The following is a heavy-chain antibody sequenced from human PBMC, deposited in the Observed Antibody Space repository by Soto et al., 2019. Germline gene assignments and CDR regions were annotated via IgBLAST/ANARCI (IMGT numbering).Heavy chain of an antibody. CDR1: GFTFNSHG. J-gene: IGHJ6*02. CDR2: ISYEGSNN. V-gene: IGHV3-30*03. D-gene: IGHD2-2*01. Sequence: QVQLVEAGGGVVQPGRSLRLSCGASGFTFNSHGMHWGRQAPGKRLEWVAVISYEGSNNFYAESVKGRFTISRDNSKNTLYLQMNSLRREDTAVYYCARGAEYQLLSRDYFYGMDVWGQGTTVTVSS. CDR3: ARGAEYQLLSRDYFYGMDV.